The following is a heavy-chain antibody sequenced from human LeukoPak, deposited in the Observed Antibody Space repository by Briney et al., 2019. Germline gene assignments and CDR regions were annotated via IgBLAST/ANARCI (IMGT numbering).Heavy chain of an antibody. CDR3: ARHEAGSTSWGIDP. J-gene: IGHJ5*02. CDR1: GYTFTSYD. Sequence: PRASVKVSCKASGYTFTSYDINWVRQATGQGLEWMGWMNPNSGNTGYAQKFQGRVTMTRNTSISTAYMELSSLKASDTAMYYCARHEAGSTSWGIDPWGQGTLVTVSS. D-gene: IGHD2-2*01. V-gene: IGHV1-8*01. CDR2: MNPNSGNT.